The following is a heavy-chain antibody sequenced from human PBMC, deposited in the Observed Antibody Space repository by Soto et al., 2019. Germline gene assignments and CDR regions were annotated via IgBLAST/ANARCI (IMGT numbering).Heavy chain of an antibody. CDR3: ARSPGIAVAGNDYGMDV. CDR1: GGSVSSGSYY. V-gene: IGHV4-61*01. J-gene: IGHJ6*02. Sequence: SETLSLTCTVSGGSVSSGSYYWSWIRQPPGKGLEWIGYIYYSGSTNYNPSLKSRVTISVDTSKNQFSLKLSSVTAADTAVYYCARSPGIAVAGNDYGMDVWGQGTTVTV. CDR2: IYYSGST. D-gene: IGHD6-19*01.